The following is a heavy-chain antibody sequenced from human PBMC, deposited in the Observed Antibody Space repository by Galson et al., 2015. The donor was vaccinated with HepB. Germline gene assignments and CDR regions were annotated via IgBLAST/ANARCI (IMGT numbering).Heavy chain of an antibody. J-gene: IGHJ4*02. CDR3: AKGYPGLYIAAAGKGFDY. Sequence: SLRLSCAASGFTFSSYAMSWVRQAPGKGLEWVSAISGSGGSTYYADSVKGRFTISRDNSKNTLYLQMNSLRAEDTAVYYCAKGYPGLYIAAAGKGFDYWGQGTLVTVSS. CDR2: ISGSGGST. D-gene: IGHD6-13*01. V-gene: IGHV3-23*01. CDR1: GFTFSSYA.